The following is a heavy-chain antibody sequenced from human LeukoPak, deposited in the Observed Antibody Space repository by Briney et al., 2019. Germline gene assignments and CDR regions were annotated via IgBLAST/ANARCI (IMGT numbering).Heavy chain of an antibody. Sequence: SETLSLTCAVPGYSISSGYYWGWIRQPPGKGLEWIGSIYHSGSTYYNPSLKSRVTISIDTSKNQFSLKLSSVTAADTAVYYCARLQGQYYYDSSGYLYWGQGTLVTVSS. J-gene: IGHJ4*02. V-gene: IGHV4-38-2*01. CDR1: GYSISSGYY. CDR3: ARLQGQYYYDSSGYLY. CDR2: IYHSGST. D-gene: IGHD3-22*01.